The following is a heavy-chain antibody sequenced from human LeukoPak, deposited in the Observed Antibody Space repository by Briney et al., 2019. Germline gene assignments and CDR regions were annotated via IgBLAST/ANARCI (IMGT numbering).Heavy chain of an antibody. CDR3: AIQSEGDDY. CDR2: ISGSGGST. J-gene: IGHJ4*02. Sequence: TGGTLRLSCVASEFTFSDYAMSWVRQAPGKGLEWVSAISGSGGSTYYADSVKGRFTISRDNSKNTLYLQMNSLRAEDTAVYYCAIQSEGDDYWGQGTLVTVSS. V-gene: IGHV3-23*01. CDR1: EFTFSDYA. D-gene: IGHD1-26*01.